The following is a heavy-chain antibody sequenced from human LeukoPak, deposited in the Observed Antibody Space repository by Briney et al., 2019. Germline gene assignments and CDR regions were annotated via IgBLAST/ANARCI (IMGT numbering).Heavy chain of an antibody. CDR1: GFTFSSYA. CDR3: AKVISSGYYRGAFDI. J-gene: IGHJ3*02. Sequence: GGSLRLSCAASGFTFSSYAMSWVRQAPGKGLEWVSAISGSGGSTYYADSVKGRFTISRDNSKNTLNLQMNSLRAEDTAVYYCAKVISSGYYRGAFDIWGQGTMVTVSS. D-gene: IGHD3-22*01. CDR2: ISGSGGST. V-gene: IGHV3-23*01.